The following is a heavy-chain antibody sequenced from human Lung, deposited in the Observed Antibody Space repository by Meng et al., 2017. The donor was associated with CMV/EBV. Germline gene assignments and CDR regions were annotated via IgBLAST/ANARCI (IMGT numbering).Heavy chain of an antibody. CDR3: TKYSPLLWYFDL. D-gene: IGHD4-11*01. V-gene: IGHV3-73*01. CDR2: IRSKANSYAT. J-gene: IGHJ2*01. Sequence: SPGCTFSGSALHWGRRASGKGLEWVGRIRSKANSYATAYAASVKGRFTISRDDSKNTAYLQMNSLKTEDTAVYYCTKYSPLLWYFDLWGRGTLVTVPQ. CDR1: GCTFSGSA.